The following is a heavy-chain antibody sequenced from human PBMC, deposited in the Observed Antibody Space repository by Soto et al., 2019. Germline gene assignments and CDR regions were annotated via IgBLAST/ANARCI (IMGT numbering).Heavy chain of an antibody. J-gene: IGHJ4*02. CDR2: IIPIFGTA. D-gene: IGHD4-17*01. CDR1: GGTFSSYA. CDR3: ARDLDYGDYGHYFDY. V-gene: IGHV1-69*13. Sequence: ASVKVSCKASGGTFSSYAISWVRQAPGQGLEWMGGIIPIFGTANYAQKFQGRVTITADESTSTVYMELSSLRSEDTAVYYCARDLDYGDYGHYFDYWGQGTLVTVSS.